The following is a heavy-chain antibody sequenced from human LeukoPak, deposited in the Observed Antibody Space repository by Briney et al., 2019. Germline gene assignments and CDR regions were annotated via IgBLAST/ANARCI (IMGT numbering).Heavy chain of an antibody. CDR1: GLTFSSHS. V-gene: IGHV3-48*01. Sequence: RAGGSLRLSCAVSGLTFSSHSMNWVRQAPGKGLEWLSHISSSSSTIYYADSVKGRFTISRDNAKNSLYLQMNSLRAEDTAVYYCASWAGTATGFSGPFDYWGQGTLVTVSS. D-gene: IGHD6-13*01. CDR3: ASWAGTATGFSGPFDY. CDR2: ISSSSSTI. J-gene: IGHJ4*02.